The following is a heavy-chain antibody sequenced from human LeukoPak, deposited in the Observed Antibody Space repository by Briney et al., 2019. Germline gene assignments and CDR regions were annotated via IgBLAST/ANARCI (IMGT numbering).Heavy chain of an antibody. J-gene: IGHJ4*02. CDR3: ATETYSSSWYADY. Sequence: SETLSLTCTVSGGSISSSSYYWGWVRQPPGKGLEWIASIYYSGSTYYNPSLKSRVTISVDTSKNQFSLKLISVTAADTAVYYCATETYSSSWYADYWGQGTLVTVSS. CDR1: GGSISSSSYY. D-gene: IGHD6-13*01. CDR2: IYYSGST. V-gene: IGHV4-39*01.